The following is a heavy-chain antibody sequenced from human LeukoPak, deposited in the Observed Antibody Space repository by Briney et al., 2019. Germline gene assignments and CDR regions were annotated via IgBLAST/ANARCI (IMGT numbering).Heavy chain of an antibody. CDR3: ARAQYSSSSEFDY. Sequence: GGSLRLSCAASGFTFSSYSMNWVRQAPGKGLEWVSSISSSSSYIYYADSVKGRFTISRDNAKNSLYLQMNSLRAVDTAVYYCARAQYSSSSEFDYWGQGTLVTVSS. V-gene: IGHV3-21*01. D-gene: IGHD6-6*01. CDR1: GFTFSSYS. CDR2: ISSSSSYI. J-gene: IGHJ4*02.